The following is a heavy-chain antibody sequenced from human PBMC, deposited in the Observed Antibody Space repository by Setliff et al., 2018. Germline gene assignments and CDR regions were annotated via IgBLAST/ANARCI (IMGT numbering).Heavy chain of an antibody. V-gene: IGHV1-46*01. CDR3: ARVDI. Sequence: ASVKVSCKASGYTFTSHYMHWVRQAPGLGLEWMGTINPSSGRTSCAQKFQGRVTMTRDTSTSTVYMDMSSLRSEDTAGYYCARVDIWGQGTMVTVSS. CDR2: INPSSGRT. CDR1: GYTFTSHY. J-gene: IGHJ3*02.